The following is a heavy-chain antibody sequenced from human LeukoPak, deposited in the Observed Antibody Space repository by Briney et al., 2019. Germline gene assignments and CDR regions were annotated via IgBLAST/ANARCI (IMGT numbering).Heavy chain of an antibody. Sequence: SETLSLTCTVSGGSISSGSYYWSWIRQPAGKGLEWIGRIYTSGSTNYNPSLKSRVTISVDTSKNQFSLKLSSVTAADPAVYYCARGQRRDGYNGIGGAWGQGTLVTVSS. CDR3: ARGQRRDGYNGIGGA. V-gene: IGHV4-61*02. CDR1: GGSISSGSYY. J-gene: IGHJ4*02. CDR2: IYTSGST. D-gene: IGHD5-24*01.